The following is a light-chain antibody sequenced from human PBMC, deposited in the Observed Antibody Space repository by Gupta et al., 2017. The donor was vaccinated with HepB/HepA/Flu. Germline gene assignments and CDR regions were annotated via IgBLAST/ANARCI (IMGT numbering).Light chain of an antibody. CDR2: DVT. V-gene: IGLV2-14*01. CDR3: SSFTTSSTWV. CDR1: SSDIGSDNY. J-gene: IGLJ3*02. Sequence: QSALTQPASVSESPGQSIPISCPGSSSDIGSDNYVSWYQQHPGKAPKLIIFDVTNRPSGLSDRFSGSKSGNTASLTISGLQAEDEADYYCSSFTTSSTWVFGGGTKLTVL.